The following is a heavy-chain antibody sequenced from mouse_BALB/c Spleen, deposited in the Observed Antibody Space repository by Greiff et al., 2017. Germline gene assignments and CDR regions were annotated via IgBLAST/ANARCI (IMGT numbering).Heavy chain of an antibody. CDR2: IYPGNSDT. V-gene: IGHV1-5*01. D-gene: IGHD1-1*01. CDR3: TVLLLRSWFAY. CDR1: GYSFTSYW. Sequence: VQLQQPGAELVMPGASVKMSCKASGYSFTSYWMHWVKQRPGQGLEWIGAIYPGNSDTSYNQKFKGKAKLTAVTSASTAYMELSSLTNEDSAVYYCTVLLLRSWFAYWGQGTLVTVSA. J-gene: IGHJ3*01.